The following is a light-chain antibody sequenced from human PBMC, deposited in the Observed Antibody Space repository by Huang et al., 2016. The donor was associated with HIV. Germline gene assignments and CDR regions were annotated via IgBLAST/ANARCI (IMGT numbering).Light chain of an antibody. CDR1: QNISSW. CDR2: KIS. V-gene: IGKV1-5*03. Sequence: DIQMTQSPSTLFGFVGDRLTTTCRASQNISSWLAWYRQKPGKAARLLIYKISSVESGVPSRFSGSGSGTEFTLTISSLQPDDIGTYYCQYGETFGKGSKVEVK. CDR3: QYGET. J-gene: IGKJ1*01.